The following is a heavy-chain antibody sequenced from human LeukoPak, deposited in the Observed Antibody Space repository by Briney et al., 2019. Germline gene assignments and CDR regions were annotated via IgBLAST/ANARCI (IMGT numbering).Heavy chain of an antibody. CDR1: GYTFTGYY. V-gene: IGHV1-2*02. D-gene: IGHD2-15*01. J-gene: IGHJ4*02. CDR2: INPNSGGT. Sequence: ASVKVSCKASGYTFTGYYMHWVRQAPGQGLEWMGWINPNSGGTNYAQKFQGRVTMTRDTSISTAYMELSRLRSDDTAVYYCARVIVVVVAASNFDYWGQGTLVTVSS. CDR3: ARVIVVVVAASNFDY.